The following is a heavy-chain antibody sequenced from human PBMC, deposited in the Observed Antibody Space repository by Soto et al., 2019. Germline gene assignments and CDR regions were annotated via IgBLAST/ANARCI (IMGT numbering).Heavy chain of an antibody. CDR2: IYYSGST. V-gene: IGHV4-59*08. CDR1: GDSISSYY. D-gene: IGHD1-7*01. CDR3: ARRGTLDWNYALSWYWFDP. Sequence: PSETLSLTCTVSGDSISSYYWSWIRQPPGKGLEWIGYIYYSGSTNYNPSLKSRVTISVDTSKNQFSLKLSSVTAADTAVYYCARRGTLDWNYALSWYWFDPWGQGTLVTVSS. J-gene: IGHJ5*02.